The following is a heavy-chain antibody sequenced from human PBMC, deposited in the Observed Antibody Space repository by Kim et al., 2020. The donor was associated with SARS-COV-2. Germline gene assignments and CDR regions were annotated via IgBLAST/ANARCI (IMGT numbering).Heavy chain of an antibody. Sequence: SETLSLTCIVSGDSISSSDYYWGWIRQPPGKELEWIGNIYYSGSTYYSPSLQSRVTISVDTSKNQFSLSLSSVTAADTAVYCARVLVSSGWRGHAFDIWGQGAMVTVST. CDR2: IYYSGST. CDR1: GDSISSSDYY. D-gene: IGHD6-25*01. J-gene: IGHJ3*02. V-gene: IGHV4-39*01. CDR3: ARVLVSSGWRGHAFDI.